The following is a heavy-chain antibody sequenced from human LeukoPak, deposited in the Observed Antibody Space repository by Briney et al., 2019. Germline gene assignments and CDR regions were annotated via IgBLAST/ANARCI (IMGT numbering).Heavy chain of an antibody. CDR2: INPNSGGT. V-gene: IGHV1-2*02. CDR1: GYTFTGYY. Sequence: AASVKVSCKASGYTFTGYYMHWVRQAPGQGLEWMGWINPNSGGTNYAQKFQGRVTMTRNTSISTAYMELSSLRSGDTAVYYCARRGHTYGYVGIDYWGQGTLVTVSS. D-gene: IGHD5-18*01. CDR3: ARRGHTYGYVGIDY. J-gene: IGHJ4*02.